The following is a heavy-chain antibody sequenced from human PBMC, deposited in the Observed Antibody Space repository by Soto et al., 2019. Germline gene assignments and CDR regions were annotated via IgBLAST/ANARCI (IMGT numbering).Heavy chain of an antibody. CDR1: GDSVSSNSGA. V-gene: IGHV6-1*01. D-gene: IGHD6-19*01. CDR2: TYYRSKWYN. Sequence: SRTLSLTCAISGDSVSSNSGAWNWIRQSPSRGLEWLGRTYYRSKWYNDYAVSVKGRITINPDTSKNQFSLQLNSVTPEDTAVYYCSRDRAEAGTYYYGMDVWGQGTPVTVYS. J-gene: IGHJ6*02. CDR3: SRDRAEAGTYYYGMDV.